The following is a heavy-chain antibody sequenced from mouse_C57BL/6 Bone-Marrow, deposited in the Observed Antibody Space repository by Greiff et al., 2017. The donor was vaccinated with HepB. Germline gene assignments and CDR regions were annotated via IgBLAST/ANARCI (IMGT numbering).Heavy chain of an antibody. CDR3: AREYFDV. CDR1: GFTFSSYA. CDR2: ISDGGSYT. Sequence: EVKLMESGGGLVKPGGSLKLSCAASGFTFSSYAMSWVRQTPEKRLEWVATISDGGSYTYYPDNVKGRFTISRDNAKNNLYLQMSHLKSEDTAMYYCAREYFDVWGTETTVTVSS. V-gene: IGHV5-4*01. J-gene: IGHJ1*03.